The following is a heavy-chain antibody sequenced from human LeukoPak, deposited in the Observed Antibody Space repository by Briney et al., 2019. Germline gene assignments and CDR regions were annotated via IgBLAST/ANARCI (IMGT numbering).Heavy chain of an antibody. CDR3: GSTRPFFEL. V-gene: IGHV3-30*02. Sequence: GGSLRLSCAASGFTFSSYGMHWVRQAPGKGREGVTFIRRGGSNIYYADSVKGRFTISRDNFKNTLYLQMNSLRAEDTAVYYRGSTRPFFELWGEGTLVTVS. J-gene: IGHJ2*01. CDR1: GFTFSSYG. CDR2: IRRGGSNI.